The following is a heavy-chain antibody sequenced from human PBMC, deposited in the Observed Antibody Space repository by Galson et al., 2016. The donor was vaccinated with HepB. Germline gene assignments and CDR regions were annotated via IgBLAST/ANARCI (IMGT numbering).Heavy chain of an antibody. D-gene: IGHD4-17*01. CDR1: GGTFSSYA. J-gene: IGHJ5*02. Sequence: SVKVSCKASGGTFSSYAISWVRQAPGQGLEWMGGIIPIVGTANYAQKFQGRVTITADESASTAYMARSSLRSEDTAVYYCAREGGDDYGDYLEGKRSGWFDPWGQGTLVTVSS. V-gene: IGHV1-69*13. CDR3: AREGGDDYGDYLEGKRSGWFDP. CDR2: IIPIVGTA.